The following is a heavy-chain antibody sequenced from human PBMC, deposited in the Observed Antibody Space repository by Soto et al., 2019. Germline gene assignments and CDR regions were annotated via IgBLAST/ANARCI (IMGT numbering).Heavy chain of an antibody. V-gene: IGHV4-39*01. Sequence: QLQLQESGPGLVKPSETLSLTCTVSGGSISTISYYWGWIRQTPGKGLEWIGSINYSGITYYNPSLKSRVTISIDTSKNQFSLRLSSVTVAETAVYYCARVDMAVLPSTTCDYWGQGTLVTVSS. CDR3: ARVDMAVLPSTTCDY. CDR1: GGSISTISYY. D-gene: IGHD1-26*01. J-gene: IGHJ4*02. CDR2: INYSGIT.